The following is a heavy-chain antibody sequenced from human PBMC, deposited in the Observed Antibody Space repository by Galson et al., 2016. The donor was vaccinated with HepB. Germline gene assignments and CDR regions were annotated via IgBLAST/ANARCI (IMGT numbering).Heavy chain of an antibody. CDR1: GGTFSNYP. V-gene: IGHV1-69*06. J-gene: IGHJ3*02. D-gene: IGHD3-10*01. CDR3: ARDQDYFGAGLSPFDI. CDR2: LIPIFDTP. Sequence: SVKVSCKASGGTFSNYPMDWVRQAPGQGLEWMGGLIPIFDTPNYAQKFQGRVTITADKSTSTASMEISSLRSDDTAVYFCARDQDYFGAGLSPFDIWGQGTMVTVSS.